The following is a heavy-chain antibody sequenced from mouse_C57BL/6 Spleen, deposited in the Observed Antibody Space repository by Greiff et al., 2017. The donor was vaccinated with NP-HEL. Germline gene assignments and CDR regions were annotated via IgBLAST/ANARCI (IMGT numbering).Heavy chain of an antibody. V-gene: IGHV1-66*01. J-gene: IGHJ3*01. Sequence: QVQLQQSGPELVKPRASVKISCKASGYSFTSYYIHWVKQRPGQGLEWIGWIYPGSGNTKYNEKFKGKATLTADTSSSTAYMQLSSLTSEDSAVYYCARSSYDYDGGAWFAYWGQGTLVTVSA. CDR3: ARSSYDYDGGAWFAY. CDR1: GYSFTSYY. D-gene: IGHD2-4*01. CDR2: IYPGSGNT.